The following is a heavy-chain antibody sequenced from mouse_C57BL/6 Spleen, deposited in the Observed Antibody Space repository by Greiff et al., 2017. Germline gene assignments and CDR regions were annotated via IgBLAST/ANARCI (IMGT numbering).Heavy chain of an antibody. CDR2: IHPNSGST. J-gene: IGHJ4*01. CDR1: GYTFTSYW. V-gene: IGHV1-64*01. Sequence: QVQLQQPGAELVKPGASVKLSCKASGYTFTSYWMHWVKQRPGQGLEWIGMIHPNSGSTNYNEKFKSKATMTVDKSSSTAYMQLSSLTSEDSAVYYCAREDHIYAMDYWGQGTSVTVSA. CDR3: AREDHIYAMDY.